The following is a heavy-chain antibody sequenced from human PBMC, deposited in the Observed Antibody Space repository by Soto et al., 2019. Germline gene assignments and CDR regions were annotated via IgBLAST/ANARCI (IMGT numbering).Heavy chain of an antibody. CDR2: ISYDGSSK. D-gene: IGHD6-19*01. Sequence: GGSLRLSCAASEFTISSYAIHWVRQAPGKGLEWVAVISYDGSSKYNSDSVKGPFTISRDKSKNTVYLQKHSLTVEDTAVYYCARDAVAMDYWGRGTLVTVSS. CDR3: ARDAVAMDY. CDR1: EFTISSYA. V-gene: IGHV3-30-3*01. J-gene: IGHJ4*02.